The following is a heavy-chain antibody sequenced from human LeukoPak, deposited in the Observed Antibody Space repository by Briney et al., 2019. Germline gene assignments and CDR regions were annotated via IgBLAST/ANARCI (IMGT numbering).Heavy chain of an antibody. CDR3: ARGSPLLAFDY. CDR2: INHSGST. Sequence: PSETLSLTCAVYGGSFSGYYWSWIRQPPGKGLEWIGEINHSGSTNYNPSLKSRVTISVDTSKNQFSLKLSPVTAANTAVYYCARGSPLLAFDYWGQGTLVTVSS. J-gene: IGHJ4*02. CDR1: GGSFSGYY. D-gene: IGHD2/OR15-2a*01. V-gene: IGHV4-34*01.